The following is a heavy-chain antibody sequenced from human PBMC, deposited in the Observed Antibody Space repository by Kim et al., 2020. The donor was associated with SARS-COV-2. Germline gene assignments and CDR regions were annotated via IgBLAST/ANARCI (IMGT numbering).Heavy chain of an antibody. CDR2: ISYDGSNK. Sequence: GGSLRLSCAASGFTFSSYAMHWVRQAPGKGLERVAVISYDGSNKYYADSVKGRFTISRDNSKNTLYLQMNSLRAEDTAVYYCARDSKWELPYYFDYWGQG. CDR1: GFTFSSYA. D-gene: IGHD1-26*01. V-gene: IGHV3-30-3*01. CDR3: ARDSKWELPYYFDY. J-gene: IGHJ4*02.